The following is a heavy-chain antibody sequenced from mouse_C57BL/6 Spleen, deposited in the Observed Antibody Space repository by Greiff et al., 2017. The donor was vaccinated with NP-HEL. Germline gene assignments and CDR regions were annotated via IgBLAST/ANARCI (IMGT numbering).Heavy chain of an antibody. D-gene: IGHD1-1*01. V-gene: IGHV1-55*01. CDR3: ASRIYYYGSVYAMDY. CDR2: IYPGSGST. Sequence: QVQLQQPGAELVKPGASVKMSCKASGYTFTSYWITWVKQRPGQGLEWIGDIYPGSGSTNYNEKFKSKATLTVDTSSSTAYMQLSSLTSEDSAVYYCASRIYYYGSVYAMDYWGQGTSVTVSS. CDR1: GYTFTSYW. J-gene: IGHJ4*01.